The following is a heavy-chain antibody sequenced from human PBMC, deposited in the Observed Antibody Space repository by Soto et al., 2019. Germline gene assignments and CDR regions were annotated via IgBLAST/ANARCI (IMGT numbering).Heavy chain of an antibody. V-gene: IGHV3-23*01. J-gene: IGHJ4*02. CDR2: ISGSGGST. Sequence: GGSLRLSCAASGFTFSSYAMSWVRQAPGKGLEWVSAISGSGGSTYYADSVKGRFTISRDNSKNTLYLQMNSLRAEDTAVYYCAKKAFGSSWYVDYYFDYWGQGTLVTVSS. CDR1: GFTFSSYA. D-gene: IGHD6-13*01. CDR3: AKKAFGSSWYVDYYFDY.